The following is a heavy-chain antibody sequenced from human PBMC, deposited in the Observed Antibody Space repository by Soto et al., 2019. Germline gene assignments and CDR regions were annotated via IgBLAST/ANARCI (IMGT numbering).Heavy chain of an antibody. CDR3: ARDGRGIEVSDAFDI. CDR1: GFTFSSYA. V-gene: IGHV3-30-3*01. D-gene: IGHD3-22*01. J-gene: IGHJ3*02. Sequence: QVQLVESGGGVVQPGRSLRLSCAASGFTFSSYAMHWVRQAPGKGLEWVAVISYDGSNKYYADSVKGRFTISRDNSKNTPDLQMNSLRAEDAAVYYCARDGRGIEVSDAFDIWGQGTMVTVSS. CDR2: ISYDGSNK.